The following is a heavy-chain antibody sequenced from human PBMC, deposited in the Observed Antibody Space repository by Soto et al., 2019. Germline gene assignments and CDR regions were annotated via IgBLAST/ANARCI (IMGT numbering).Heavy chain of an antibody. J-gene: IGHJ4*02. V-gene: IGHV4-59*01. CDR2: IYYSGST. CDR3: ARSLGY. Sequence: SETLSLTCTVSGGSISSYYWSWIRQPPGKGLEWIGYIYYSGSTNYNPSLKSRVTISVDTSKNQFSLKLSSVTAADTDVYYCARSLGYWGQGTLVTVSS. CDR1: GGSISSYY.